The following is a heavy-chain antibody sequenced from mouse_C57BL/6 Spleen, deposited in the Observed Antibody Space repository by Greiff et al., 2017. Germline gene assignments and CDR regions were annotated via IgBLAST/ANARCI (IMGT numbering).Heavy chain of an antibody. Sequence: EVKLMESGPGLVKPSQSLSLTCSVTGYSITSGYYWNWIRQFPGNKLEWMGYISYDGSNNYNPSLKNRISITRDTSKNQFFLKLNSVTTEDTATYYCASEAYYEYYFDYWGQGTTLTVSS. J-gene: IGHJ2*01. CDR1: GYSITSGYY. D-gene: IGHD2-10*01. CDR3: ASEAYYEYYFDY. CDR2: ISYDGSN. V-gene: IGHV3-6*01.